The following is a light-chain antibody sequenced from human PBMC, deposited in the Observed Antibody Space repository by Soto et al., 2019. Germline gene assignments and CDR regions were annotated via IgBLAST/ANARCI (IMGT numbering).Light chain of an antibody. J-gene: IGLJ2*01. CDR2: DVS. CDR1: SSDVGGENY. V-gene: IGLV2-14*01. Sequence: QSVLTQPASVSGSPGQSITISCTGTSSDVGGENYVSWYQQHPGKAPKLMIYDVSHRPSGVSNRFSGSKSGHTASLSISGLHAPDEGDYYCSSYTSSDTVLLFGGGTNLTVL. CDR3: SSYTSSDTVLL.